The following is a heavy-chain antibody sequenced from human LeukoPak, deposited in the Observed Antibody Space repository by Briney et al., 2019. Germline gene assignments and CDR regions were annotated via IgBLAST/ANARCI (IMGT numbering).Heavy chain of an antibody. V-gene: IGHV1-24*01. J-gene: IGHJ4*02. CDR1: GYTLTELS. CDR2: FDPEDGET. Sequence: ASVKVSCKVSGYTLTELSMHWVRQAPGRGLEWMGGFDPEDGETIYAQKFQGRVTMTEDTSTDTAYMELSSLRSEDTAVYYCAAVKYSGSYYPFDYWGQGTLVTVPS. D-gene: IGHD1-26*01. CDR3: AAVKYSGSYYPFDY.